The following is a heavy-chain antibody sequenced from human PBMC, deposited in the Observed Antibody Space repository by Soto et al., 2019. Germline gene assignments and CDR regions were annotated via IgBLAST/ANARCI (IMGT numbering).Heavy chain of an antibody. CDR2: INESGST. J-gene: IGHJ4*02. CDR3: ARGSGIVALPGELEDVKYDY. V-gene: IGHV4-34*01. Sequence: QVQLQQWGAGLVKPSETLSLSCAVYGQSFSGHSWAWTRQPPGKGLEWIGEINESGSTYYNPSLKSRVTISTDKSKNQFSLKLRSVSAADTAAYFCARGSGIVALPGELEDVKYDYWGQGTLVNVSS. CDR1: GQSFSGHS. D-gene: IGHD1-1*01.